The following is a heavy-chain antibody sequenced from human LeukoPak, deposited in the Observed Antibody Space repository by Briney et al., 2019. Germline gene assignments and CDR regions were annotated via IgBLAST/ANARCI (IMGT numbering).Heavy chain of an antibody. J-gene: IGHJ5*02. V-gene: IGHV4-39*07. CDR1: GGSISSTSYY. Sequence: SETLSLTCAVSGGSISSTSYYWGWIRQPPGKGLEWIGSIYYSGSTYYNPSLKSRVTISVDTSKNQFSLKLSSVTAADTAVYYCARVQSRLSWFDPWGQGTLVTVSS. CDR3: ARVQSRLSWFDP. CDR2: IYYSGST.